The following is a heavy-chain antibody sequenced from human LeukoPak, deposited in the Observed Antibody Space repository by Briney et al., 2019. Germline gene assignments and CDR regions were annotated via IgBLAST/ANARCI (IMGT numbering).Heavy chain of an antibody. CDR3: ARDGVPDYGDYYFDY. V-gene: IGHV3-33*01. CDR1: GFTFSSYG. J-gene: IGHJ4*02. Sequence: GRSLRLSCAASGFTFSSYGMHWVRQAPGKGLEWVAVIWYDGSNKYYADSVKGRFTISRDNSKNTLYLQMNSLRAEDTAMYYCARDGVPDYGDYYFDYWGQGTLVTVSS. D-gene: IGHD4-17*01. CDR2: IWYDGSNK.